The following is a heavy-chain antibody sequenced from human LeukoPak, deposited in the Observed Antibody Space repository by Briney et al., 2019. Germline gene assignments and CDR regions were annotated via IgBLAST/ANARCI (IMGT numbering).Heavy chain of an antibody. Sequence: GGSRRLSCAASGFTFSTYGMHWVRQAPGKGLEWVAVISYDGSDKYYADSVKGRFTISRDNSKNTLYLQMNSLRAEDTAVFYCAKDLVAYGEYAHYYYGMDVWGQGTTVTVSS. J-gene: IGHJ6*02. CDR1: GFTFSTYG. D-gene: IGHD4-17*01. CDR3: AKDLVAYGEYAHYYYGMDV. CDR2: ISYDGSDK. V-gene: IGHV3-30*18.